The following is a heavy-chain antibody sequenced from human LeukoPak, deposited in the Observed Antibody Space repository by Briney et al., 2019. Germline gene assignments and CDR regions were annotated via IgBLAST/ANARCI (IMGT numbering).Heavy chain of an antibody. CDR1: GGSFSGYY. J-gene: IGHJ3*02. D-gene: IGHD2-21*02. Sequence: SETLSLTCAVYGGSFSGYYWSWIRQPPGKGLEWIGEINHSGSTNYNPSLKSRVTISVDTSKNQFSLKLSSVTAADTAVYYCARFDDPGVLVTAIPDAFDIWGQGTMVTVSS. CDR3: ARFDDPGVLVTAIPDAFDI. V-gene: IGHV4-34*01. CDR2: INHSGST.